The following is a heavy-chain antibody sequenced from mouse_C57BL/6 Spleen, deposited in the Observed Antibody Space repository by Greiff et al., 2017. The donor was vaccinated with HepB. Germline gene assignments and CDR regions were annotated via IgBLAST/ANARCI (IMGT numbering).Heavy chain of an antibody. Sequence: KLVESGGGLVQPGGSMKLSCAASGFTFSDAWMDWVRQSPEKGLEWVAEIRNKANNHATYYAESVKGRFTISRDDSKRSVYLQMNSLRAEDTGIYYCTRDSNYWYFDVWGTGTTVTVSS. V-gene: IGHV6-6*01. D-gene: IGHD2-5*01. J-gene: IGHJ1*03. CDR3: TRDSNYWYFDV. CDR2: IRNKANNHAT. CDR1: GFTFSDAW.